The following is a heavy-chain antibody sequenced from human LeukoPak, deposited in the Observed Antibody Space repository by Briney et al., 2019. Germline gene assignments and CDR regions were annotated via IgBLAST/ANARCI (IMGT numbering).Heavy chain of an antibody. Sequence: GGSLRLSCAASGSTFSNAWMSWVRQAPGKGLEWVASIKQDGSEKYYVDSVKGRFTISRDNAKNSLYLQMNSLRAEDTALYYCARAPGEGWFDPWGQGTLVTVSS. J-gene: IGHJ5*02. CDR3: ARAPGEGWFDP. V-gene: IGHV3-7*01. CDR1: GSTFSNAW. CDR2: IKQDGSEK. D-gene: IGHD4-17*01.